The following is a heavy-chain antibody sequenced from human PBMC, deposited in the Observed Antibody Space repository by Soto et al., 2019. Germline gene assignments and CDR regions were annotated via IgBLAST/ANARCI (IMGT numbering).Heavy chain of an antibody. CDR3: ARDIMGTNYYYYGMDV. V-gene: IGHV4-61*01. CDR1: GGSISSSSYY. Sequence: SETLSLTCTVSGGSISSSSYYWSWIRQPPGKGLEWIGYTYYSGSTNYNPSLKSRVTISVDTSKNQFSLKLSSVTAADTAVYYCARDIMGTNYYYYGMDVWGQGTTLTVSS. CDR2: TYYSGST. D-gene: IGHD2-8*01. J-gene: IGHJ6*02.